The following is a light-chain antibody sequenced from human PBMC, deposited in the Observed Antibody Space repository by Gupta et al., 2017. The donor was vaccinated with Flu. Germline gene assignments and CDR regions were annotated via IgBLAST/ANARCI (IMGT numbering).Light chain of an antibody. CDR2: MAS. J-gene: IGKJ1*01. V-gene: IGKV1-5*03. CDR3: QEYNRYSWT. Sequence: SPSTLSASVGDRVTITCRASQSISSWLAWYQQKPGKPPKLLIYMASTLETGVPSRFAGSGSGTEFTLTISSRQPDDFATYYCQEYNRYSWTFGQGTKVEIK. CDR1: QSISSW.